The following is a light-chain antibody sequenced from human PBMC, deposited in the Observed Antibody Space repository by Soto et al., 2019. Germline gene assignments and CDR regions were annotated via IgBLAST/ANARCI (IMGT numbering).Light chain of an antibody. CDR1: SSNIGAGFD. J-gene: IGLJ2*01. CDR2: DNS. V-gene: IGLV1-40*01. CDR3: QSYDSRLSAVV. Sequence: QSVLTQPPSVSGAPGQRVTISCTANSSNIGAGFDVHWYQQLPGTAPKLLIYDNSNRPSGVPDRFSGSKSGTSASLAITGLQAEDGTDYYCQSYDSRLSAVVFGGGTQLTVL.